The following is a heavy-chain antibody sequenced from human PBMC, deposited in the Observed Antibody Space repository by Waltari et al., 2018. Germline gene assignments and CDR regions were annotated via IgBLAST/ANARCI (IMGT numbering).Heavy chain of an antibody. V-gene: IGHV4-59*11. Sequence: QVQLQESGPGLVKPSETLSLTCTVSGGSISSHYWSWIRQPPGKGREWIGYIYYSGSTNYNPSLKSRVTISVDTSKNQFSLKLSSVTAADTAVYYCARVHYDYIWGSYRYPTYFDYWGQGTLVTVSS. D-gene: IGHD3-16*02. CDR2: IYYSGST. CDR1: GGSISSHY. CDR3: ARVHYDYIWGSYRYPTYFDY. J-gene: IGHJ4*02.